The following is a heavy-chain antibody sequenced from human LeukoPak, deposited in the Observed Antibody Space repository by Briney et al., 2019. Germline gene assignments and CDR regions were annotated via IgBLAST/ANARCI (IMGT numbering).Heavy chain of an antibody. J-gene: IGHJ4*02. CDR3: ARGAEVFDY. CDR2: IKSEGSDK. Sequence: PGGALRLSCAASGFPFSHYSMTCVRQTPGKGLEWVANIKSEGSDKYSVNFVEGRFTISRDNAKESLSLQMNSLRAEDTAVYYCARGAEVFDYWGQGALVTVSS. V-gene: IGHV3-7*05. CDR1: GFPFSHYS.